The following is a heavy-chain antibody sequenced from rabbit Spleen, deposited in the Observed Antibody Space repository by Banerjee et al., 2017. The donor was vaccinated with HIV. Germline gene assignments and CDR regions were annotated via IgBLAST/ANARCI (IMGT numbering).Heavy chain of an antibody. D-gene: IGHD8-1*01. Sequence: QEQLVESRGGLVKPGGSLKLSCTASGFSFSNKAVMCWVRQAPGKGLEWIACINAVTGKAVYASWAKGRYTFSKTSSTTVTLEMTRLTAADTATYFCARDAGRGDYIDGVFNLWGPGTLVTVS. CDR3: ARDAGRGDYIDGVFNL. CDR1: GFSFSNKAV. J-gene: IGHJ4*01. V-gene: IGHV1S45*01. CDR2: INAVTGKA.